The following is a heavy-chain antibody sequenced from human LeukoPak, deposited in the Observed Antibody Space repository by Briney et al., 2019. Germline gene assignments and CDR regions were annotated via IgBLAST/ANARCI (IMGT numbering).Heavy chain of an antibody. J-gene: IGHJ3*02. Sequence: PSETLSLTCTVSGGSISSSSYYWGWIRQPPGKGLEWIGSIYYSGSTYYNPSLKSRVTISVDTSKNQFSLKLSSVTAADTAVYYCARGGQWLVPDAFDIWGQGTMVTVSS. CDR2: IYYSGST. CDR3: ARGGQWLVPDAFDI. V-gene: IGHV4-39*07. CDR1: GGSISSSSYY. D-gene: IGHD6-19*01.